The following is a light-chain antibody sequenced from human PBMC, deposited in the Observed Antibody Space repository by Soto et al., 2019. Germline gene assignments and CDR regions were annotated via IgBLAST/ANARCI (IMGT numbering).Light chain of an antibody. CDR3: GSWDSSLSADV. Sequence: QAVVTQPPSVSAAPGQKVTTSCSGSSSNIGGNSVSWYQQLPGTAPKLLIYDDNKRPSGIPDRFSGSKSGTSATLGITGFQTGDEADYYCGSWDSSLSADVFGTGTKVTVL. V-gene: IGLV1-51*01. CDR1: SSNIGGNS. CDR2: DDN. J-gene: IGLJ1*01.